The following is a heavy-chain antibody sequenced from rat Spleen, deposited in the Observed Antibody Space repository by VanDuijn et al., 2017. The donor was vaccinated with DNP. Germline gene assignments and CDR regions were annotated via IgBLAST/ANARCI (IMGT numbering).Heavy chain of an antibody. CDR1: GFTFRDYY. Sequence: EVQLVESGGGLVQPGRSLKLSCAASGFTFRDYYMAWVRQAPTKGLEWVASISTGGGNTYYRDSVKGRFTISRVNAKSTLYLQMDSLRSEETANYYCGRHTAMDAWGQGTSVTVSS. V-gene: IGHV5S11*01. J-gene: IGHJ4*01. CDR3: GRHTAMDA. CDR2: ISTGGGNT.